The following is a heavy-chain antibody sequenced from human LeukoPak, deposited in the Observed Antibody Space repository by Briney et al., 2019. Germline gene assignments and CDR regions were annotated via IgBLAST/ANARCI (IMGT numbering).Heavy chain of an antibody. CDR2: IIPILGTA. Sequence: SVKVSCKASGGTFSSYAISWVRQAPGQGLEWMGGIIPILGTANYAQKFQGRVTITADESTSTAYMELSSLRSEDTAVYYCARYAYYYDSSGYLGYWGQGTLVTVSS. CDR3: ARYAYYYDSSGYLGY. V-gene: IGHV1-69*13. J-gene: IGHJ4*02. CDR1: GGTFSSYA. D-gene: IGHD3-22*01.